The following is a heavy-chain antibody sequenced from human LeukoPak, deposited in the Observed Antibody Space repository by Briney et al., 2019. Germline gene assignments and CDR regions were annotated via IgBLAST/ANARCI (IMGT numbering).Heavy chain of an antibody. J-gene: IGHJ4*02. Sequence: PGGSLRLSCAASGFIFSNYGMHWVRQAPGKGLEWVAFIRYDGSNKYYADSVKGRFTISRDNSKNTLYLQMNSLRAEDTAVYYCAKSMYYYDSSGWDPFDYWGQGTLVTVSS. CDR2: IRYDGSNK. V-gene: IGHV3-30*02. CDR3: AKSMYYYDSSGWDPFDY. CDR1: GFIFSNYG. D-gene: IGHD3-22*01.